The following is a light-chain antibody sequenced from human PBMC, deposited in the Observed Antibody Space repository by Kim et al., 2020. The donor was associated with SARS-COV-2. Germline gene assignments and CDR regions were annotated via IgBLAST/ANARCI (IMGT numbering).Light chain of an antibody. CDR1: KLGDKF. V-gene: IGLV3-1*01. CDR3: QAWDSNTGV. Sequence: VSPVQTASITCSGDKLGDKFVSWYQQKPGQSPVLVIYQDTKRPSGIPERFSGSNSGNTATLTISATQAMDESDYYCQAWDSNTGVFGGGTQLTVL. J-gene: IGLJ2*01. CDR2: QDT.